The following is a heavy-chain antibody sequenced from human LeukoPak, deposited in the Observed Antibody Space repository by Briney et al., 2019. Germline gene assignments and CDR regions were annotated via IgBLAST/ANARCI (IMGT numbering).Heavy chain of an antibody. J-gene: IGHJ5*02. CDR2: ISSNGGST. CDR3: VKGGVFSSDNWFDP. CDR1: GFTFSSYA. Sequence: GGSLRLSCSASGFTFSSYAMHWVRQAPGKGLEYVSAISSNGGSTYYADPVKGRFTISRDNSKNTLYLQMSSLRAEDTAVYYCVKGGVFSSDNWFDPWGQGTLVTVSS. D-gene: IGHD6-25*01. V-gene: IGHV3-64D*09.